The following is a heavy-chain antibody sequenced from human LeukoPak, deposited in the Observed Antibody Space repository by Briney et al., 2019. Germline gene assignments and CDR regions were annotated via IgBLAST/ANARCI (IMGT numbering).Heavy chain of an antibody. Sequence: SETLSLTCTVSGGSISSGGYYWSWIRQHPGKGLEWIGYIYYSGSTYYNPSLKSRVTISVDTSKNQFSLKLSSMTAADTAVYYCARGNSGYDEYYFDYWGQGTLVTVSS. CDR2: IYYSGST. CDR3: ARGNSGYDEYYFDY. CDR1: GGSISSGGYY. D-gene: IGHD5-12*01. J-gene: IGHJ4*02. V-gene: IGHV4-31*03.